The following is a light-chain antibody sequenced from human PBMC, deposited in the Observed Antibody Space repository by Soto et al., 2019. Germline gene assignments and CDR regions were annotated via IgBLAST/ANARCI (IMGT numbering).Light chain of an antibody. CDR3: ALWDDSLNGPV. Sequence: QSVLTQPPSASGTPGQRITISCSGSSSNIGSHSVNWYQQLPGTAPKLLIYRSSQRPSGVPDRFSGSKSGTSASLAISGLQSGDEADYYCALWDDSLNGPVVGGGTKLTVL. CDR2: RSS. J-gene: IGLJ3*02. V-gene: IGLV1-44*01. CDR1: SSNIGSHS.